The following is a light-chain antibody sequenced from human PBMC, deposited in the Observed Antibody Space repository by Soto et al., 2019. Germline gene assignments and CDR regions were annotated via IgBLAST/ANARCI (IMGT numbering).Light chain of an antibody. Sequence: QSVLTQPRSVSGSPGQSVTISCTGTSSDVGGSNFVSWYQQHPGKAPKLMIYDVNKWPSGVPDRFSGSKSGNTASLTISGLQAEDEADYYCCSTAGSHTWVFGGGTKLTVL. J-gene: IGLJ3*02. CDR3: CSTAGSHTWV. V-gene: IGLV2-11*01. CDR2: DVN. CDR1: SSDVGGSNF.